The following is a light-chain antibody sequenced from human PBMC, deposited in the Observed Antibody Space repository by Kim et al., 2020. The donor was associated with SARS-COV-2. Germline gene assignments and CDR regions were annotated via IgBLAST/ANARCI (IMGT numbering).Light chain of an antibody. J-gene: IGLJ3*02. CDR1: GGILASNW. V-gene: IGLV6-57*01. CDR2: EDN. Sequence: TGRNAGTHGGGILASNWGHRDQWRPGMPPTTVMYEDNQRPSGVPARVSGSIDSSSNSASLSISGPRTEDEADYYCQSYDSSNHGVFGGGTQLTVL. CDR3: QSYDSSNHGV.